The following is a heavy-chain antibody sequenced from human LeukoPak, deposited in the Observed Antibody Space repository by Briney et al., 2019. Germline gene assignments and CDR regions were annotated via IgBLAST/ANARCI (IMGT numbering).Heavy chain of an antibody. Sequence: ASVKVSCKASGYTFTGYYMHWVRQAPGQGLERMGGIIPIFGTANYAQKFQGRVTITADESTSTAYMELSSLRSEDTAVYYCARVPPGDSSGYYVDYWGQGTLVTVSS. CDR2: IIPIFGTA. J-gene: IGHJ4*02. V-gene: IGHV1-69*13. CDR1: GYTFTGYY. CDR3: ARVPPGDSSGYYVDY. D-gene: IGHD3-22*01.